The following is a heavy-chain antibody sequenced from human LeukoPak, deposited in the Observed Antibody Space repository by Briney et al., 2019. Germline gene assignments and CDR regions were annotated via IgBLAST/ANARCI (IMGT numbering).Heavy chain of an antibody. D-gene: IGHD3-10*01. CDR3: AIGPSITMVRGVIITETNIDY. V-gene: IGHV3-21*01. Sequence: GGSLRLSCAASGFTFSSYSMNWVRQAPGKGLEWVSSISSSSSYIYYADSVKGRFTISRDNAKNSLYLQMNSLRAEDTAVYYCAIGPSITMVRGVIITETNIDYWGQGTLVTVSS. CDR2: ISSSSSYI. CDR1: GFTFSSYS. J-gene: IGHJ4*02.